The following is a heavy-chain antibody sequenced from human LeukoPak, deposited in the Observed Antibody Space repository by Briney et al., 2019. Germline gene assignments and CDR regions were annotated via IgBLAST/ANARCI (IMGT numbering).Heavy chain of an antibody. CDR1: GGPISTSNYY. D-gene: IGHD4-17*01. CDR3: ASPPRATVTTGWFDP. Sequence: PSETLSLTCTVSGGPISTSNYYWGWIRQPPGKGLEWIGSIYHSGSTYYNPSLKSRVTISVDTSKNQFSLKLSSVTAADTAVYYCASPPRATVTTGWFDPWGQGTLVTVSS. V-gene: IGHV4-39*07. J-gene: IGHJ5*02. CDR2: IYHSGST.